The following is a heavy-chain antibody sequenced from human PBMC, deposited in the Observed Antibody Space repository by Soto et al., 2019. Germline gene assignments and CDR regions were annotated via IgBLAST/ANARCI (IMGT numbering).Heavy chain of an antibody. V-gene: IGHV1-69*01. CDR2: IIPIFGTA. D-gene: IGHD2-2*01. Sequence: QVQLVQSGAEVKKPGSSVKVSCNASGGTFSSYAISWVRQAPGQGLEWMGGIIPIFGTANYAQKFQGRVTITADESTSTAYMELSSLRSEDTAVYYCASLYCSSTSCYSRFVGDRGYYFDYWGQGTLVTVSS. CDR1: GGTFSSYA. CDR3: ASLYCSSTSCYSRFVGDRGYYFDY. J-gene: IGHJ4*02.